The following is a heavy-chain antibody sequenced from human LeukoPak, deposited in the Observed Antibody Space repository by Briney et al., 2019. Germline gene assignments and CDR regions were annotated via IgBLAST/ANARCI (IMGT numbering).Heavy chain of an antibody. V-gene: IGHV4-39*07. CDR2: IYHSGST. Sequence: PSETLSLTCTVSGGSIRSSSYYWGWIRQPPGTGLEWIGEIYHSGSTNYNPSLKSRVTMSVDTSKNQFSLKLSSVTAADTAVYYCARVICSGGSCRFDYWGQGTLVTVSS. CDR1: GGSIRSSSYY. CDR3: ARVICSGGSCRFDY. J-gene: IGHJ4*02. D-gene: IGHD2-15*01.